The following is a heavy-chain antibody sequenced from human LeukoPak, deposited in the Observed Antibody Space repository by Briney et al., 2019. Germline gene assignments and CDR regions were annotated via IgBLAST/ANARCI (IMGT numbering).Heavy chain of an antibody. CDR2: ISGSGAST. CDR1: GFTFSSYA. D-gene: IGHD3-22*01. V-gene: IGHV3-23*01. CDR3: KRSYYFDSSGYRYYYYYGMDV. J-gene: IGHJ6*02. Sequence: PGGSLRPSCAASGFTFSSYAMSWVRQAPGKGLEWVSAISGSGASTYSADSVKGRFTISRDNSKNTLYLQMNSLRAEDTAVYYCKRSYYFDSSGYRYYYYYGMDVWGQGTTVTVSS.